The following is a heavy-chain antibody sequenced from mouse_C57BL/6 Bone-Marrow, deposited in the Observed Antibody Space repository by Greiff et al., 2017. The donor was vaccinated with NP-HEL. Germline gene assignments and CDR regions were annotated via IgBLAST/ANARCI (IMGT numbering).Heavy chain of an antibody. CDR3: ARTSWDSFFDY. D-gene: IGHD4-1*01. CDR2: IYPGSGNT. CDR1: GYSFTSYY. Sequence: QVQLQQSGPELVKPGASVKISCKASGYSFTSYYIHWVKQRPGQGLEWIGWIYPGSGNTKYNEKFKGKATLTADTSSSTAYMQLSSLTSEDSAVYYCARTSWDSFFDYWGQGTTLTVSS. J-gene: IGHJ2*01. V-gene: IGHV1-66*01.